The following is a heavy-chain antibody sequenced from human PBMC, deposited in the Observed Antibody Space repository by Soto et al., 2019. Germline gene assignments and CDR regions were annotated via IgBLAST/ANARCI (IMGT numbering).Heavy chain of an antibody. D-gene: IGHD2-2*01. V-gene: IGHV3-74*01. Sequence: VQLVECGGGLVQPGGSLRLSCAASGFTFSSYWMHWVRQAPGKGLVWVSRINSDGSTTTYADSVKGRFTISRDNAKNTLYLQMNSLTAEDTAVYYCARIRVGHYAFDIWGQGTMVTVSS. J-gene: IGHJ3*02. CDR1: GFTFSSYW. CDR2: INSDGSTT. CDR3: ARIRVGHYAFDI.